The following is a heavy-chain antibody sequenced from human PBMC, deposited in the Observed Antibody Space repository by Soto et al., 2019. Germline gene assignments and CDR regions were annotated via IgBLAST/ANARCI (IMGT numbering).Heavy chain of an antibody. J-gene: IGHJ4*02. D-gene: IGHD2-2*01. V-gene: IGHV3-23*01. CDR3: AKRPVSIITFDY. Sequence: EVQLLDSGGGLVQPGESLRLSCAASGFTFSNYAMSWVRQAPGKGLEWVSTISGNGGSTYYADSVKGRFTISRDNSKNMLFLKINSLRDDDSAVYYCAKRPVSIITFDYWGQGTPVTVSS. CDR2: ISGNGGST. CDR1: GFTFSNYA.